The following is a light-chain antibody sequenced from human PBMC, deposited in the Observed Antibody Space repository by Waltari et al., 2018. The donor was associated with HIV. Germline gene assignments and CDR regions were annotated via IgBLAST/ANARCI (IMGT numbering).Light chain of an antibody. CDR3: MQSIQLYT. J-gene: IGKJ2*01. CDR1: QSLLHRHGKTY. V-gene: IGKV2D-29*01. CDR2: EVS. Sequence: DIVMTQTQLPLSVTPGQPPSISCESSQSLLHRHGKTYMYCNLQKAGQPPQLLIYEVSKRVSGVPDRFSRSGAETDVTLKISRVEAEDVEVYYCMQSIQLYTFGQGTKLEIE.